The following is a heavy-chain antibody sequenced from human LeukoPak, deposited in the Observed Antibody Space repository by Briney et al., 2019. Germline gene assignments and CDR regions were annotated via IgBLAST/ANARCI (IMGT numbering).Heavy chain of an antibody. J-gene: IGHJ3*02. Sequence: GGSLRLSCTASGFTVSSNYMNWVRQAPGKGLEWVSVMYSGGNTYYADSVKGRFTISRDISKNTLYLQMNSLRAEDTAVYYCARESFGDGIDIWGQGTMVIVSS. CDR1: GFTVSSNY. CDR3: ARESFGDGIDI. CDR2: MYSGGNT. V-gene: IGHV3-66*02. D-gene: IGHD3-10*01.